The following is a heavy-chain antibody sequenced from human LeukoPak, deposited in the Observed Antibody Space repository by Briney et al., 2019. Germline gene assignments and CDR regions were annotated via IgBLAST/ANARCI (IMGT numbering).Heavy chain of an antibody. CDR3: ARDYYDSSGYPGDYFDY. Sequence: PGGSLRLSCAASGFTFSSYSMNWVRQAPGKGLEWVSYITFSSSIIYYADSVKGRFTIFRDNAKNSLYLQMNSLRAEDTAVYYCARDYYDSSGYPGDYFDYWGQGTLVTVSS. CDR1: GFTFSSYS. CDR2: ITFSSSII. J-gene: IGHJ4*02. V-gene: IGHV3-48*01. D-gene: IGHD3-22*01.